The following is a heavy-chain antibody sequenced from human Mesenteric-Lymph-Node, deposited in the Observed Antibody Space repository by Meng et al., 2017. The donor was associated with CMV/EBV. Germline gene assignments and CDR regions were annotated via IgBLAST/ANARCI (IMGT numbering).Heavy chain of an antibody. CDR3: ARCVRYCSADGCFSKNYFDW. J-gene: IGHJ4*02. CDR1: KFTFSSYE. Sequence: GGSLRLSCAASKFTFSSYELNWVRQAPGKGLEWISQISSSGSTIYYADSVRGRFTISRDNANDSLYLQMDSLRAEDTAVYYCARCVRYCSADGCFSKNYFDWWGQGTLVTVSS. V-gene: IGHV3-48*03. D-gene: IGHD2-15*01. CDR2: ISSSGSTI.